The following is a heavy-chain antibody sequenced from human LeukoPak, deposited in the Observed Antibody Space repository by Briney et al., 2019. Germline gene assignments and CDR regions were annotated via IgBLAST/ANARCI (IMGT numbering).Heavy chain of an antibody. CDR2: INHSGST. CDR3: ATARAGAAFRSFNP. CDR1: GGSFSGYY. Sequence: SETLSLTCAVYGGSFSGYYWSWIRQPPGKGLEWIGEINHSGSTNYNPSLKSRVTISVDTSKNQFSLKLSSVTAADTAVYYCATARAGAAFRSFNPWGQGTLVTVSS. V-gene: IGHV4-34*01. D-gene: IGHD6-19*01. J-gene: IGHJ5*02.